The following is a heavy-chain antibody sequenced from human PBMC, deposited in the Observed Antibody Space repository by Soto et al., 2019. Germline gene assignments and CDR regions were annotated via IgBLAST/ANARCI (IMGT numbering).Heavy chain of an antibody. D-gene: IGHD5-12*01. V-gene: IGHV1-18*01. Sequence: QAHLVQSGAEVKEPGASVKVSCKASGYTFTSYHINWVRLAPGQGLEGMGWMRAYNGNTNYAQKPQGRVTMTTDTSASTAYWERRSLRSDDTAVYYCARGGQPIDFWGQGTLVTVSS. J-gene: IGHJ4*02. CDR3: ARGGQPIDF. CDR2: MRAYNGNT. CDR1: GYTFTSYH.